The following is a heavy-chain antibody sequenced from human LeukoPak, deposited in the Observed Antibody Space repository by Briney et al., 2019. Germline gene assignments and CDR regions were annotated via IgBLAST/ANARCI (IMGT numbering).Heavy chain of an antibody. J-gene: IGHJ4*02. Sequence: GGSLRLSCAASGFTFSSYSMNWVRQAPGKGLEWVSSISGSSSYIYYADSVKGRFTISRDNAKNSLYLQMNSLRAEDTAVYYCAWDLASAGTPFDYWGQGTLVTVSS. CDR1: GFTFSSYS. CDR2: ISGSSSYI. V-gene: IGHV3-21*01. D-gene: IGHD6-13*01. CDR3: AWDLASAGTPFDY.